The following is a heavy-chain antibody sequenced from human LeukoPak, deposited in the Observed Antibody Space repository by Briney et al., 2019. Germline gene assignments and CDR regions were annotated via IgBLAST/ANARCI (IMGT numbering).Heavy chain of an antibody. V-gene: IGHV1-8*01. Sequence: ALVKVSCKASGYTFTSYDINWVRQATGQGLEWMGWMNPNSGNTGYAQKFQGRVTMTRNTSISTAYMELSSLRSEDTAVYYCARGGYDFWSGYYVYYYYGMDVWGQGTTVTVSS. D-gene: IGHD3-3*01. CDR2: MNPNSGNT. CDR1: GYTFTSYD. CDR3: ARGGYDFWSGYYVYYYYGMDV. J-gene: IGHJ6*02.